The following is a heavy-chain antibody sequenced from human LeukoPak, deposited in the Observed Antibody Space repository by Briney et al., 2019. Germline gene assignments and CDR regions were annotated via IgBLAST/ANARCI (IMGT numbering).Heavy chain of an antibody. Sequence: PGGALRLSCAASGFTFSSYSMNWVRQAPGKGREWVSSISSSSSYIYYADSVKGRFTISRDNAKNSLYLQMNSLRAEDTAVYYCAREFDYGGKDYYYYMDVWGKGTTVTVSS. CDR3: AREFDYGGKDYYYYMDV. CDR1: GFTFSSYS. J-gene: IGHJ6*03. CDR2: ISSSSSYI. V-gene: IGHV3-21*01. D-gene: IGHD4-23*01.